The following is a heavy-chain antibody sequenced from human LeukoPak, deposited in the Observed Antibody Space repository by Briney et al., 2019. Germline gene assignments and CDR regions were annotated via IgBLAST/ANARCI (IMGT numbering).Heavy chain of an antibody. D-gene: IGHD5-12*01. CDR3: ASLIVATGGEDY. V-gene: IGHV3-20*04. J-gene: IGHJ4*02. CDR2: INWNGGST. Sequence: GGSLRLSCAASGFTFDDYGMSWVRQVPGKGLEWVSGINWNGGSTGYADSVKGRFTISRDNAKNSLYLQMNSLRAEDTALYYCASLIVATGGEDYWGQGTLVTVSS. CDR1: GFTFDDYG.